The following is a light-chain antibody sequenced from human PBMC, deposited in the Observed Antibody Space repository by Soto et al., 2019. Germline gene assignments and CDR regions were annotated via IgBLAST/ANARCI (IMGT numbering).Light chain of an antibody. Sequence: QSVLTQPASVSGFPGQSITISCTGTSSDVGGYNYVSWYQQHPGKAPKLMIYDVSNRPSGVSNRFSGSKSGNTASLTISGLQAEDEADYYCSSYTSSSTQVFGGGTKVTVL. J-gene: IGLJ2*01. V-gene: IGLV2-14*01. CDR2: DVS. CDR3: SSYTSSSTQV. CDR1: SSDVGGYNY.